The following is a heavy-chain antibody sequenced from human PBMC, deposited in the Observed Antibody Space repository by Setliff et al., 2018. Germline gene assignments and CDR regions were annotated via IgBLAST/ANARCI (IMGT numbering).Heavy chain of an antibody. CDR3: ARDRIAAADAIHYYYFAMDV. J-gene: IGHJ6*02. CDR2: IRYDGTTE. D-gene: IGHD6-13*01. V-gene: IGHV3-30*02. CDR1: GFSFGGHD. Sequence: GGSLRLSCAASGFSFGGHDMHWVRQAPGKGLEWVAFIRYDGTTESYADSVRGRFTISRDNVKNSLFLQMNSLRAEDTAVYYCARDRIAAADAIHYYYFAMDVWGQGTTVTVSS.